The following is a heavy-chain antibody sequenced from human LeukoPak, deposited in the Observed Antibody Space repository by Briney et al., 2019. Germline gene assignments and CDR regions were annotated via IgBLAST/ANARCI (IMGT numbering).Heavy chain of an antibody. CDR3: ARDGGFGFLAAFDI. V-gene: IGHV3-48*02. CDR1: GFTFSSYS. CDR2: ISGSGSVS. Sequence: GGSLRLSCAASGFTFSSYSMNWVRQAPGKGLEWISYISGSGSVSYYEDSVKGRFTISRDNAKNSLYLQTNSLRDEDTALYFCARDGGFGFLAAFDIWGQGTMVTVSS. D-gene: IGHD3-10*01. J-gene: IGHJ3*02.